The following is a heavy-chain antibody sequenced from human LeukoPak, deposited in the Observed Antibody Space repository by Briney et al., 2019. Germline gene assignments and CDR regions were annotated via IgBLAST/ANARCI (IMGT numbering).Heavy chain of an antibody. CDR1: GGSISSSSYY. CDR2: IYYSGST. CDR3: ARQYRKYGSDP. D-gene: IGHD1-26*01. J-gene: IGHJ5*02. Sequence: PSETLSLTCTVSGGSISSSSYYWGWIRQPPGRGLGWLGGIYYSGSTYYNPSLKNRVTISVDTSKNQFSLKLSSVTAADTAVYYCARQYRKYGSDPWGQGTLVTVSS. V-gene: IGHV4-39*01.